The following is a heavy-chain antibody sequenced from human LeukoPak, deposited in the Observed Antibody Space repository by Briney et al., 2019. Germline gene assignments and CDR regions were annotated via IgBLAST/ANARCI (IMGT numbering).Heavy chain of an antibody. Sequence: SETLSLTCAVYGGSFSGYYWSWIRQPPGKGLEWIGEINHSGSTNYNPSLKSRVTISVDTSKNQFSRKLSSVTAADTAVYYCARGLSETAMVQGVNHVPEYFDYWGQGTLVTVSS. J-gene: IGHJ4*02. CDR3: ARGLSETAMVQGVNHVPEYFDY. CDR2: INHSGST. V-gene: IGHV4-34*01. CDR1: GGSFSGYY. D-gene: IGHD3-10*01.